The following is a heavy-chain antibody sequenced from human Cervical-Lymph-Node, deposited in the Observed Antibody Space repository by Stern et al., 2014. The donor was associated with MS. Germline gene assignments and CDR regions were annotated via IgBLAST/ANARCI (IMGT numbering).Heavy chain of an antibody. CDR1: GYSFTGYY. V-gene: IGHV1-2*02. D-gene: IGHD6-19*01. J-gene: IGHJ4*02. CDR2: INPKSGGT. CDR3: ARDRAGWGTGSEY. Sequence: VQLVESGAEVKKPGASVKVSCTTSGYSFTGYYMHWVRQAPGQGLEWMGWINPKSGGTKYAQKFQGRVTMTRDTSLTSAYMELTRLSSDDTAVYYCARDRAGWGTGSEYWGQGTQVTVSS.